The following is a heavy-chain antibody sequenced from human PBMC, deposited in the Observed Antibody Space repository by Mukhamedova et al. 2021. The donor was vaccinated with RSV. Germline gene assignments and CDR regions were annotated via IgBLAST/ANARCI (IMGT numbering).Heavy chain of an antibody. CDR3: AKGMVVTANPPFDY. J-gene: IGHJ4*02. V-gene: IGHV3-23*01. Sequence: AEYMGGRFTISRDNSKNTLYLQMNSLRAEDTAVYYCAKGMVVTANPPFDYWGQGTLVTVSS. D-gene: IGHD2-21*02.